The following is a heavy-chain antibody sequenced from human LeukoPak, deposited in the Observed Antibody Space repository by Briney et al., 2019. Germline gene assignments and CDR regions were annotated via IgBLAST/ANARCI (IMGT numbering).Heavy chain of an antibody. Sequence: SETLSLTCTASGGSISSDYWSWIRQPPGRGLEWIGYINYSGSTNYNPSLKSRVTISVDTSKNQFSLKLSPVTAADTAVYYCARAEQWPAIFDYWGQGTLVTVSS. CDR3: ARAEQWPAIFDY. CDR1: GGSISSDY. V-gene: IGHV4-59*01. J-gene: IGHJ4*02. D-gene: IGHD6-19*01. CDR2: INYSGST.